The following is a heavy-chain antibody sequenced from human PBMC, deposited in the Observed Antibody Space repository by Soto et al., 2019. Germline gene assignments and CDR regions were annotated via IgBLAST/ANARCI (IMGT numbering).Heavy chain of an antibody. CDR2: IYYSGST. D-gene: IGHD3-22*01. CDR3: ARLAGLEYYYDSSGYYGNFDY. J-gene: IGHJ4*02. Sequence: PSETLSLTCTVSGGSISSYYWSWIRQPPGKGLEWIGYIYYSGSTNYNPSLKSRVAISVDTSKNQFSLKLSSVTAADTAVYYCARLAGLEYYYDSSGYYGNFDYWGQGTLVTVSS. V-gene: IGHV4-59*12. CDR1: GGSISSYY.